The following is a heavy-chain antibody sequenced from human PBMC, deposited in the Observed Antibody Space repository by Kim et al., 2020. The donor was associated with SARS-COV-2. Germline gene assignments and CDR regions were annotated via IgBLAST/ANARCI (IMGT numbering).Heavy chain of an antibody. CDR1: GFIFNIHA. CDR3: AKDLIPYNSVFDAFEI. CDR2: IGSSDT. D-gene: IGHD3-10*01. J-gene: IGHJ3*02. Sequence: GGSLRLSCAASGFIFNIHAMNWVRQAPGKGLEWVSSIGSSDTHYADSVKGRFSISRDNSKNTVYLQLNSLRVEDTAVYYCAKDLIPYNSVFDAFEICGPG. V-gene: IGHV3-23*01.